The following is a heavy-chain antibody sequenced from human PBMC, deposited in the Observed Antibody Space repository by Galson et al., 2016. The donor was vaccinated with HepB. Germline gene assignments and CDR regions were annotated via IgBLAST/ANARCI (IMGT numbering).Heavy chain of an antibody. CDR2: IYWDDNE. J-gene: IGHJ4*02. D-gene: IGHD6-13*01. V-gene: IGHV2-5*02. CDR1: GFSLSTSAVG. Sequence: PALVKPTQTLTLTCTFSGFSLSTSAVGVGWIRQAPGKAPEWLAFIYWDDNEHYSPSLKSRLNITKDTSKSQVFLTVPDKDPMDTGTYYCAPRPGPEAGTFDNWGQGTVVTVSS. CDR3: APRPGPEAGTFDN.